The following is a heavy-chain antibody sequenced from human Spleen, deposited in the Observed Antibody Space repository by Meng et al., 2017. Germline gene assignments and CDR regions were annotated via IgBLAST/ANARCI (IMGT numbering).Heavy chain of an antibody. CDR3: ARHDWFDP. J-gene: IGHJ5*02. V-gene: IGHV3-66*04. CDR2: LYSGGGT. CDR1: GFTFSSYS. Sequence: GESLKISCAASGFTFSSYSMNWLRQAPGKGLEWVSVLYSGGGTYYADSVKGRFTISRDNSKNTVYLQMNSLRAEDTAIYYCARHDWFDPWGQGTLVTVSS.